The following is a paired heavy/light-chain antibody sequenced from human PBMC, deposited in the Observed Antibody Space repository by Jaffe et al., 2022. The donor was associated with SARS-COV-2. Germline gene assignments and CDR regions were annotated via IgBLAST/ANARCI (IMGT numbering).Heavy chain of an antibody. J-gene: IGHJ5*02. Sequence: QVQLVQSGSELKKPGASVKVSCEASGYTFNKYAMHWVRQAPGNGPEWLGWINTDTGKPRYAPGFTGRFVFSVDTSVSTAYLQISSLKPDDTGVYYCARAGHCSGAGCQGWFDPWGQGTPVTVSS. D-gene: IGHD2-15*01. CDR3: ARAGHCSGAGCQGWFDP. CDR1: GYTFNKYA. V-gene: IGHV7-4-1*02. CDR2: INTDTGKP.
Light chain of an antibody. J-gene: IGKJ4*01. Sequence: EIVLTQSPGTLSLSPGERATLSCRASQSVNSRSLVWYQQKPGQAPRVLIYGASIRATGIPDRISGSGSGTDFTLSISGLEPGDSAVYYCQQYGSSPLTFGGGTKVEIK. CDR3: QQYGSSPLT. V-gene: IGKV3-20*01. CDR1: QSVNSRS. CDR2: GAS.